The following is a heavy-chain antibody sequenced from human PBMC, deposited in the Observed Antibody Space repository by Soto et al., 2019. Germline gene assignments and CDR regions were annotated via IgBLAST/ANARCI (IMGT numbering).Heavy chain of an antibody. CDR3: ARSIDP. CDR1: GVSISSHF. J-gene: IGHJ5*02. V-gene: IGHV4-59*06. Sequence: PSETLSLTCAVSGVSISSHFWSWIRQPPGKGLEWIGYIYYSGSTYYNPSLKSRVTISVDTSKNQFSLKLSSVTAADTAVYYCARSIDPWGQGTLVTVSS. CDR2: IYYSGST.